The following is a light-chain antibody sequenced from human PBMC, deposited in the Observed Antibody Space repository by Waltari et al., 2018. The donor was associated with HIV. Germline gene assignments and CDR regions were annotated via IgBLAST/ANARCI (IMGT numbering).Light chain of an antibody. J-gene: IGLJ1*01. CDR3: CSYTSSNTYV. CDR2: EGS. V-gene: IGLV2-23*01. CDR1: SSDVGGYNF. Sequence: QSALTQPASVSGSPGQAITISCTGTSSDVGGYNFVPRYQQHPGKAPKLMIYEGSKRPSGVSNRFSGSKSGNTASLTISGLQAEDEADYYCCSYTSSNTYVFGTGTEVSVL.